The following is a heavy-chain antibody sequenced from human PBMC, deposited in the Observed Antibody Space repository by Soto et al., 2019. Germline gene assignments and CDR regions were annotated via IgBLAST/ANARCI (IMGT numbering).Heavy chain of an antibody. CDR3: AEESLGK. V-gene: IGHV4-34*01. Sequence: QVQLQQWGAGLLKPSETLSLTCAVYGGSFSGYYWSWIRQPPGKGLEWIGEINHSGSTNYNPPLRSRVTISVDTSKNQFSLKLSSVTAAAPAVYYCAEESLGKWGQGTLVTVSS. J-gene: IGHJ4*02. CDR1: GGSFSGYY. D-gene: IGHD3-3*01. CDR2: INHSGST.